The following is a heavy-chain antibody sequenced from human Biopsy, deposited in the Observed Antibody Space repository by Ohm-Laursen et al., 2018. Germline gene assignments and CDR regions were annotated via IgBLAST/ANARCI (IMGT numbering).Heavy chain of an antibody. V-gene: IGHV1-24*01. CDR1: GYTLTDLS. Sequence: SVKVSCKVSGYTLTDLSMHWVRQAPGKGLEWMGGFAPENGKTIYAQKFQGRVTMTEDTSTDTAYMELSNLRSEDTAVYYCAGDINNWDVNYWGQGTLVIVSS. D-gene: IGHD1-20*01. CDR3: AGDINNWDVNY. CDR2: FAPENGKT. J-gene: IGHJ4*02.